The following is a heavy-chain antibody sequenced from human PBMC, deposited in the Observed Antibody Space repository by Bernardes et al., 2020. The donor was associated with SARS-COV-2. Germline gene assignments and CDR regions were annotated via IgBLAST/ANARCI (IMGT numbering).Heavy chain of an antibody. Sequence: GGSLRLSCAASGFTFSSYSMHWVRQAPGKGLEWVSSISSDSSYIYYADSVKGRFTISRDNAKNSLYLQMNSLRAEDTAVYYCARCGTTVTTRGWFDPWGRGTLVTVSS. V-gene: IGHV3-21*01. J-gene: IGHJ5*02. D-gene: IGHD4-17*01. CDR2: ISSDSSYI. CDR3: ARCGTTVTTRGWFDP. CDR1: GFTFSSYS.